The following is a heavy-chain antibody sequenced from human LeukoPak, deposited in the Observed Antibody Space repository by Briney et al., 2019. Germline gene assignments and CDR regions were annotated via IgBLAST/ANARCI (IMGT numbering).Heavy chain of an antibody. D-gene: IGHD3-10*01. V-gene: IGHV3-21*06. CDR3: VRERFHGSGAPKFDF. CDR1: GFTFSDYN. CDR2: ISGSGSYI. J-gene: IGHJ4*02. Sequence: GGSLRLSCAASGFTFSDYNMNWVRQTPRKGLEWVSCISGSGSYIYYADSVKGRFTISRDNAKNSLYLQVNSLRAEDTAVYYCVRERFHGSGAPKFDFWGQGTLVTVSS.